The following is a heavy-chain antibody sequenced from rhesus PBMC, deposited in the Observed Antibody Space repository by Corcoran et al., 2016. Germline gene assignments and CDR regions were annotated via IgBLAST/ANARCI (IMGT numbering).Heavy chain of an antibody. CDR2: ISHSGTT. D-gene: IGHD1-44*01. CDR1: GGSLTNGYFY. V-gene: IGHV4-122*02. CDR3: ARQAGSYSDTYITL. Sequence: QVQLQESGPGLVRPSETLSLTCAVSGGSLTNGYFYWTWIRQAPETGLEWIGYISHSGTTIYNPSLKSRVTFSRDTDKNHFTLDLTSVTAADTAVYYCARQAGSYSDTYITLWGQGVLVTVSS. J-gene: IGHJ4*01.